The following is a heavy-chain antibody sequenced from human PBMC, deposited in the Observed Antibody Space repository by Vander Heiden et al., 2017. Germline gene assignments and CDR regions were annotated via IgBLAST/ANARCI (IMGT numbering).Heavy chain of an antibody. J-gene: IGHJ6*02. D-gene: IGHD3-10*01. CDR2: IRGDNSRI. Sequence: EVQLVESGGGLVQPGRSLRLSCAGSGFTFNEHAMHWLREGAGKGVERGLGIRGDNSRIGYADSVKGRFTISRDNGKNYRDLQMNRLRPEDKARYYCGKDMTPGGLDVWGHGTTVTVSS. CDR3: GKDMTPGGLDV. V-gene: IGHV3-9*01. CDR1: GFTFNEHA.